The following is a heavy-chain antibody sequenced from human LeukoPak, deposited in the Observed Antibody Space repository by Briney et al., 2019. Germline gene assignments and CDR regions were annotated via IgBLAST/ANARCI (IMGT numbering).Heavy chain of an antibody. V-gene: IGHV4-59*01. D-gene: IGHD4-17*01. CDR3: ARDRSHYGDYEYYFDY. J-gene: IGHJ4*02. CDR1: GGSISSYY. Sequence: SETLSLTCTVSGGSISSYYWSWIRQPPGKGLEWIGYIYYSGSTNYNPSLKSRVTISVDTSKNQFSLKLSSVTAADTAVYHCARDRSHYGDYEYYFDYWGQGTLVTVSS. CDR2: IYYSGST.